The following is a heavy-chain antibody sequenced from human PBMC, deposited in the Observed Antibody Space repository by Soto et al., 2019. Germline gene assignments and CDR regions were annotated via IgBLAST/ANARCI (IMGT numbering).Heavy chain of an antibody. J-gene: IGHJ4*02. D-gene: IGHD1-1*01. CDR1: GYSFNNYW. CDR2: IFPGDSDA. V-gene: IGHV5-51*01. CDR3: QPQLGPPRVSRYFDY. Sequence: ESLKISCKASGYSFNNYWIAWVRQMPGKGLEWMGIIFPGDSDAVYSPSFQGQVSLSVDKSISTAYLQWSGLKASDTPLYYCQPQLGPPRVSRYFDYWGQGTLVTVSS.